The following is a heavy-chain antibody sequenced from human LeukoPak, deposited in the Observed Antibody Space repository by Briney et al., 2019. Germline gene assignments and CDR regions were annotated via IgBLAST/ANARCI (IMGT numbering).Heavy chain of an antibody. V-gene: IGHV1-18*01. D-gene: IGHD2-2*01. Sequence: ASVKVSCKASGYTFTSYGISWVRQAPGQGLEWMGWISAYNGNTNYAQKLQGRVTMTTDTSTSTAYMELRSLRSDDTAVYYCARDYPGYCSSTSCSVGLFDYWGQGTLVTVSS. CDR1: GYTFTSYG. J-gene: IGHJ4*02. CDR3: ARDYPGYCSSTSCSVGLFDY. CDR2: ISAYNGNT.